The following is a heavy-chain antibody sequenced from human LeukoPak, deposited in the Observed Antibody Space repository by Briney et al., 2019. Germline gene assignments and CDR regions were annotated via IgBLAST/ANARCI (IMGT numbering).Heavy chain of an antibody. CDR3: ARGPDSPFDY. CDR1: GGSISSYY. CDR2: IYYKGNT. D-gene: IGHD2-21*01. V-gene: IGHV4-59*01. J-gene: IGHJ4*02. Sequence: SETLSLTCTVSGGSISSYYWSWIRQPPGKGLEWIEHIYYKGNTNYNPSLKSRVTISVDTSKNQFSLKLRSVTAADTAMYYCARGPDSPFDYWGQGTLVTVSS.